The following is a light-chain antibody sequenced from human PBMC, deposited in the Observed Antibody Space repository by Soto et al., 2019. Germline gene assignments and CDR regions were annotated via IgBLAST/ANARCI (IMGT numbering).Light chain of an antibody. CDR2: LNSDGSH. CDR1: SGHSSYG. V-gene: IGLV4-69*01. Sequence: QLVLTQSPSASASLGASVKLTCTLSSGHSSYGIAWHQQQPEKGPRYLMKLNSDGSHSKGDGIPDRFSGSSSGAERYLTISSLQSEDEADYYCQSWGSGIPVVFGGGTKLTVL. CDR3: QSWGSGIPVV. J-gene: IGLJ2*01.